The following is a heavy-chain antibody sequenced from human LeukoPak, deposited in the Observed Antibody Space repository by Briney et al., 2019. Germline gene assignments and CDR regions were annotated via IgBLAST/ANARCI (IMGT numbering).Heavy chain of an antibody. J-gene: IGHJ4*02. Sequence: GGSLRLSCAASGFTFSIYAMSWVRQAPGKGLEWVSAISGIGTNTFYADSVKGRFTISRDNSKNTLYLQMNSLRAEDTAMYYCAKDTQNREFDYWGQGTLVTVSS. CDR3: AKDTQNREFDY. CDR1: GFTFSIYA. V-gene: IGHV3-23*01. CDR2: ISGIGTNT.